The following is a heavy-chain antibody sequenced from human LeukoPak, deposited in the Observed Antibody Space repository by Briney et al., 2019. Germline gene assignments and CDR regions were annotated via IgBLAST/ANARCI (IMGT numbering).Heavy chain of an antibody. J-gene: IGHJ3*01. CDR2: INPKSGGT. Sequence: ASVKVSCKASGYTFTGYYLHWVRQAPGQGLEWMGWINPKSGGTNYAQRFQGRVTMTRDTSISTAYMELSRLRSDDTAVYYCARDLSYYGSGRYNDWGQGTMVTVSS. CDR3: ARDLSYYGSGRYND. CDR1: GYTFTGYY. D-gene: IGHD3-10*01. V-gene: IGHV1-2*02.